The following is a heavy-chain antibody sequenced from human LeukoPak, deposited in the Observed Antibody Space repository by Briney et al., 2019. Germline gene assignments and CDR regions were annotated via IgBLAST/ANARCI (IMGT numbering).Heavy chain of an antibody. CDR1: GFTVSSYA. CDR3: AKSHSGTYYSLDY. CDR2: ISGSGGST. V-gene: IGHV3-23*01. J-gene: IGHJ4*02. Sequence: GGSLRLSCAASGFTVSSYAINWVRQAPGKGLEWVSDISGSGGSTFYADSVKGRFTISRDNSKNTLCLQMNSLRADDTAVYYCAKSHSGTYYSLDYWGQGTLVTVSS. D-gene: IGHD1-26*01.